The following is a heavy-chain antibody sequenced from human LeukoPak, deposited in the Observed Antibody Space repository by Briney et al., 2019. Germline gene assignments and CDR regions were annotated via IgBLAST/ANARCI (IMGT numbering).Heavy chain of an antibody. CDR1: GFTFSSYW. D-gene: IGHD2-15*01. Sequence: PGGSLRLSCAASGFTFSSYWMSWVRQAPGKGLEWVANIDPDGSHQYYVDSVKGRFTISKDNAKNSLYLQMNSLRAEDTAVYYCARDSGRREDYWGQGTLVTVSS. CDR3: ARDSGRREDY. V-gene: IGHV3-7*01. J-gene: IGHJ4*02. CDR2: IDPDGSHQ.